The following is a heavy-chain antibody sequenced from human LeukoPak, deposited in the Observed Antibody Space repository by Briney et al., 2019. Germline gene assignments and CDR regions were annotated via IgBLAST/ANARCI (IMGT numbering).Heavy chain of an antibody. D-gene: IGHD3-16*01. J-gene: IGHJ4*02. CDR3: ARGSVGGGNYFDY. Sequence: GGSLRLSCAASGFTFSSYIMNWVRQAPGKGLEWVSSISGDSSYIYYADSVKGRFTISRDNAKNSLYLQMNSLRAEDTAVYYCARGSVGGGNYFDYWGQGTLVTVSS. V-gene: IGHV3-21*01. CDR1: GFTFSSYI. CDR2: ISGDSSYI.